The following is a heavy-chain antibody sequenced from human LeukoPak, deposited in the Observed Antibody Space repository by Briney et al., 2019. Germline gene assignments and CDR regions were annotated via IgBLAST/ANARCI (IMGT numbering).Heavy chain of an antibody. Sequence: GGSLRLSCAASGFTFSSYEMNWVRQAPGKGLEWVSYISSSGSTIYYADSVKGRFTISRDNAKNSLYLQMNSLRAEDTAVYYCAKDPTRGSGWYPKTKYFQHWGQGTLVTVSS. J-gene: IGHJ1*01. D-gene: IGHD6-19*01. V-gene: IGHV3-48*03. CDR2: ISSSGSTI. CDR1: GFTFSSYE. CDR3: AKDPTRGSGWYPKTKYFQH.